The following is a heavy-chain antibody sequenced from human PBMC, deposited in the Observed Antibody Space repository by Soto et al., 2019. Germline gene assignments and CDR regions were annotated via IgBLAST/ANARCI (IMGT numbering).Heavy chain of an antibody. CDR3: ARVIGIAVAGAIAY. CDR2: ISAYNGNT. V-gene: IGHV1-18*01. Sequence: ASVKVSCKASGYTFTSYGISWVRQAPGQGLEWMGWISAYNGNTNYAQKLQGRVTMTTDTSTSTAYMELRSLRSDDTAVYYCARVIGIAVAGAIAYWGKGTLVPVSS. J-gene: IGHJ4*02. CDR1: GYTFTSYG. D-gene: IGHD6-19*01.